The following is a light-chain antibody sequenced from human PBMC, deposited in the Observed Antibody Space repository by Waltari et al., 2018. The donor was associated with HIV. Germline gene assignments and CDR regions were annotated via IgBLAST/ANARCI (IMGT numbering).Light chain of an antibody. V-gene: IGLV1-51*01. CDR1: SSKIATNY. CDR2: DNH. J-gene: IGLJ1*01. CDR3: GTWDTSLSAWI. Sequence: QSVLTQPPSVSATPGQKVTISCSGSSSKIATNYVSWYQPFPNTFPKVLNYDNHNRSPGLPDRFSGSKSGTSATMDSSGLQTGDEAHYYCGTWDTSLSAWIFGTGTKVTVL.